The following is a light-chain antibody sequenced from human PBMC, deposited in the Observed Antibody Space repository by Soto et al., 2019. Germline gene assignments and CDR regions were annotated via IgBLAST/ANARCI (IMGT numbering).Light chain of an antibody. CDR2: GAS. V-gene: IGKV3-15*01. CDR1: QGISNH. Sequence: DIVLTQSPATLSVSPGERATLSCRASQGISNHLAWYQQKPGQAPRLLIYGASSRASGVPARFSGSGSGTEFTLTINSLQSEDSAVYYCQQHNQWPITFGQGTRLEIK. J-gene: IGKJ5*01. CDR3: QQHNQWPIT.